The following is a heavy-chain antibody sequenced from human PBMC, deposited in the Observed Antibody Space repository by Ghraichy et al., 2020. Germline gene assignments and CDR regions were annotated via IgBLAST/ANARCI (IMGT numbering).Heavy chain of an antibody. J-gene: IGHJ1*01. CDR1: GGSISSYY. Sequence: SETLSLTCTVSGGSISSYYWSWIRQPPGKGLEWIGYIYYSGSTNYNPSLKSRVTISVDTSKNQFSLKLSSVTAADKAVYYCARAGYPLGDFQHWGQGTLVTVSS. CDR3: ARAGYPLGDFQH. CDR2: IYYSGST. V-gene: IGHV4-59*01. D-gene: IGHD5-12*01.